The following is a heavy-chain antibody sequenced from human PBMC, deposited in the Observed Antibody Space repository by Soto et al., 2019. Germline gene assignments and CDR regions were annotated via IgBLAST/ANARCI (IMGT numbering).Heavy chain of an antibody. Sequence: XESLCLTCTVSGGSVSNRNYYWGWIRQSPGKGLEWIGSVYYRGRSYSKSSVKSRVTISVDTSKNQFSLNLNSVTASDTAVYYCVSQRTSVLTQAYFDYWGPGALVTVSS. D-gene: IGHD2-8*01. CDR3: VSQRTSVLTQAYFDY. CDR1: GGSVSNRNYY. CDR2: VYYRGRS. J-gene: IGHJ4*02. V-gene: IGHV4-39*01.